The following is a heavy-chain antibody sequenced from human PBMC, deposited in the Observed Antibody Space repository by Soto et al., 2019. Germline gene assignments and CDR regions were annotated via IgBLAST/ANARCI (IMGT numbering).Heavy chain of an antibody. V-gene: IGHV4-34*01. Sequence: PSETLSLTCAGYGGFLSESYWTWIRQPPGKGLEWIGEINHVGGTNYNPSLKSRVTMSVDTSQNQFSLRLISVTAAYTAMYFCVRIRCQLPSSVLWLDPWGQGTPVTVSS. CDR1: GGFLSESY. CDR2: INHVGGT. CDR3: VRIRCQLPSSVLWLDP. D-gene: IGHD3-16*01. J-gene: IGHJ5*02.